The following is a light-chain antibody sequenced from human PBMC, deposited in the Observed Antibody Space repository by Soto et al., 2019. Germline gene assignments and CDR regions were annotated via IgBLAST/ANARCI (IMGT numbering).Light chain of an antibody. CDR3: QQYNSWPHS. CDR2: GAS. Sequence: ETVLTQSPAILSVSLGERATFSCRASQSISSDLAWYQQKPGQVPRLLIYGASTRATGIPARFSGSGSGTEFTLTLSGLQSEDFAVYHCQQYNSWPHSFGQGTKLEI. V-gene: IGKV3-15*01. CDR1: QSISSD. J-gene: IGKJ2*01.